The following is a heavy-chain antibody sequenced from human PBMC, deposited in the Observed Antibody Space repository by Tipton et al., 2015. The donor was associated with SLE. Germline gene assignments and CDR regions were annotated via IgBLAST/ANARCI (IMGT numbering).Heavy chain of an antibody. V-gene: IGHV1-18*01. CDR2: ISVYNGNT. J-gene: IGHJ4*02. CDR3: ARANPFYSGYDFDY. D-gene: IGHD5-12*01. CDR1: DYTFTNYG. Sequence: QLVQSGAEVKKPGASVKVSCKASDYTFTNYGISWVRQAPGQGLEWMGWISVYNGNTNYAQKFQGRVTMTTDTSTSTAYMDLRSLRSDDTAVYYCARANPFYSGYDFDYWGQGTLVTVSS.